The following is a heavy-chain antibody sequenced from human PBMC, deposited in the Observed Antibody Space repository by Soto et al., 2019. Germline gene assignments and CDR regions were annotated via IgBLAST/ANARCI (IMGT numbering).Heavy chain of an antibody. J-gene: IGHJ4*01. D-gene: IGHD3-10*01. V-gene: IGHV1-18*01. CDR2: ITTYNGYT. CDR3: PIACIGNTYVAYAY. Sequence: QVRLVQSGAEVKPPGASVKVSCEASGFTFTNYAISWVRQAPGQGLEWMGWITTYNGYTNYAQNLQDRITLTTDTSSRTAFMEVRSPISDAPAVYYCPIACIGNTYVAYAYWGNGILVTVSA. CDR1: GFTFTNYA.